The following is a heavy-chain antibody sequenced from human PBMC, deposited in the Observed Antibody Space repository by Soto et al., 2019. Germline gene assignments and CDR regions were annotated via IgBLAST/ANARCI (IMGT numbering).Heavy chain of an antibody. D-gene: IGHD2-15*01. CDR3: AKEGGGGRNYYYTMDV. Sequence: SLRLSCAASGFTFSSQAMSWVRQAPGKGLELVSGISGSGGSTYYADSVKGRFTTSRDNSKNTLYLQTNSLRAEDTAVYYCAKEGGGGRNYYYTMDVWGQGTTVTVSS. CDR1: GFTFSSQA. J-gene: IGHJ6*02. V-gene: IGHV3-23*01. CDR2: ISGSGGST.